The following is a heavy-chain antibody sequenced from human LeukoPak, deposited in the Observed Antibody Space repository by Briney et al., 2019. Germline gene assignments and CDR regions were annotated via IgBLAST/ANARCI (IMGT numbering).Heavy chain of an antibody. CDR1: GFTFSDYY. Sequence: GGSLRLSCAASGFTFSDYYMSWIRQAPGKGLEWVSYISSSGSTIYYADSVKGRFTISRDNAKNSLYLQMNSLRAEDTALYYCAKDYYGSGSSLYYWGQGTLVTVSS. CDR3: AKDYYGSGSSLYY. CDR2: ISSSGSTI. J-gene: IGHJ4*02. V-gene: IGHV3-11*01. D-gene: IGHD3-10*01.